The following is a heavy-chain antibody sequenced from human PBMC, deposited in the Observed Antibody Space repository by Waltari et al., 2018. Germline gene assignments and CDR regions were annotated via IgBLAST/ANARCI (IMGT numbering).Heavy chain of an antibody. CDR1: GGSISSYY. CDR2: IYTSGST. Sequence: QVQLQESGPGLVKPSETLSLTCTVSGGSISSYYWSWIRQPAGKGLEWIGRIYTSGSTNYNPSRKSRVTMSVDTSKNQFSLKLSSVTAADTAVYYCARVATVATDYYYYGMDVWGQGTTVTVSS. J-gene: IGHJ6*02. D-gene: IGHD4-17*01. V-gene: IGHV4-4*07. CDR3: ARVATVATDYYYYGMDV.